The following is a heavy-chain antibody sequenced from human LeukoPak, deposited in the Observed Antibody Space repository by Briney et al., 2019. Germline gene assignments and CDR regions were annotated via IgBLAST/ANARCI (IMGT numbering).Heavy chain of an antibody. D-gene: IGHD3-10*01. V-gene: IGHV4-38-2*02. J-gene: IGHJ4*02. CDR2: VYHSGST. CDR3: ARDLQRDYGSGRYSV. CDR1: GYSVSSGYF. Sequence: SETLSLTCTVSGYSVSSGYFWGWIRQPPGKGLEWIGSVYHSGSTYYNPSLKSRVTISVDTSKNQFSLKLSSVAAADTAVYYCARDLQRDYGSGRYSVWGQGTLVTVSS.